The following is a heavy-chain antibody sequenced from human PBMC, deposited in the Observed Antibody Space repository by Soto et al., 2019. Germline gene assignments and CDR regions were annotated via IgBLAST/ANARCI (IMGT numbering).Heavy chain of an antibody. V-gene: IGHV4-59*08. J-gene: IGHJ6*03. Sequence: SETLSLTCTVSGGSISSYYWSWIRQPPGKGLEWIGYIYYSGSTNYNPSLKSRVTISVDTSKNQFSLKLSSVTAADTAVYYCATTRGYSGYDNLNYYYYYMDVWGKGTTVTVSS. CDR3: ATTRGYSGYDNLNYYYYYMDV. D-gene: IGHD5-12*01. CDR1: GGSISSYY. CDR2: IYYSGST.